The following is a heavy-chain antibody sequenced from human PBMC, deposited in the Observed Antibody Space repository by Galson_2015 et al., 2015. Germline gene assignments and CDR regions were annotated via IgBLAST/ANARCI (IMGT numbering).Heavy chain of an antibody. CDR1: GDSVSSNSAA. CDR3: ARGVRYSGYVPYYFDY. J-gene: IGHJ4*02. D-gene: IGHD5-12*01. V-gene: IGHV6-1*01. CDR2: TYYRSKWYN. Sequence: CAISGDSVSSNSAAWNWIRQSPSRGLEWLGRTYYRSKWYNDYAVSVKSRITINPDTSKNQFSLQLNSVTPEDTAVYYCARGVRYSGYVPYYFDYWGQGTLVTVSS.